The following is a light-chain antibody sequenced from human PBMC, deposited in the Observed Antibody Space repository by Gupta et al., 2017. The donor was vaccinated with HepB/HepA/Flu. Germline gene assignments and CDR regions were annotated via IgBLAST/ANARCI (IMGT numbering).Light chain of an antibody. J-gene: IGKJ4*01. CDR1: QSVSSY. CDR2: DAS. Sequence: EIVLTQSPATLSLSPGERATLSCRASQSVSSYLAWYQHKPGQAPRLLIYDASNRATGIPARFSGSGSGTEWTLTISSLEPEDFAIYYCQQRSDWPPLTFGGGTKVEIK. CDR3: QQRSDWPPLT. V-gene: IGKV3-11*01.